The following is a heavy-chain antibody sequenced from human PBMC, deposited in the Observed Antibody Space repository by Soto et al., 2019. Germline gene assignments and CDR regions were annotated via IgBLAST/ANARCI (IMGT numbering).Heavy chain of an antibody. CDR2: INPSGGST. CDR3: ARVEDWGFDY. J-gene: IGHJ4*02. V-gene: IGHV1-46*01. CDR1: GYSFTSYH. D-gene: IGHD3-16*01. Sequence: QVQLVQSGAEVKKPGASVKVSCKASGYSFTSYHMHWVRQAPGQGLEWMGRINPSGGSTDYAQKFQGRVTMTRDTSTSRVYRELSSLRSEDTAVYYCARVEDWGFDYWGQGTLVTVSS.